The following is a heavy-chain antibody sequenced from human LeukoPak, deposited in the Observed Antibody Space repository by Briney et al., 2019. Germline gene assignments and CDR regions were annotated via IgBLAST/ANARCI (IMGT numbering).Heavy chain of an antibody. Sequence: PGGSLRLSCAASGFTFSSYAMSWVRQAPGTGLEWGLAISGSGGSTYYADSVKGRFTISRENSTNTLYLQMNSLRAADTAVYYCATTYGSGSYYNSLDYWGQGTLVTVST. V-gene: IGHV3-23*01. J-gene: IGHJ4*02. CDR2: ISGSGGST. CDR1: GFTFSSYA. D-gene: IGHD3-10*01. CDR3: ATTYGSGSYYNSLDY.